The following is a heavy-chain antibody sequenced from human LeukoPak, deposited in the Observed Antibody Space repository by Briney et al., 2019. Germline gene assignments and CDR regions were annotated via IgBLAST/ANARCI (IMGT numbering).Heavy chain of an antibody. CDR1: GYTFTGYY. J-gene: IGHJ4*02. Sequence: ASVKVSCKASGYTFTGYYMHWVRQAPGQGLEWMGWINPNSGGTNYAQKFQGRVTMTRDTSISTAYMELSRLRSDDTAVYYCARGPEPLRLGELSLIDYWGQGTLVTVSS. CDR2: INPNSGGT. V-gene: IGHV1-2*02. D-gene: IGHD3-16*02. CDR3: ARGPEPLRLGELSLIDY.